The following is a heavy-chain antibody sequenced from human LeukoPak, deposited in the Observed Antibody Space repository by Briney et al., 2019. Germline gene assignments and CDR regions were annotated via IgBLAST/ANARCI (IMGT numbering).Heavy chain of an antibody. CDR3: AKFTSRYKGNFDY. V-gene: IGHV3-23*01. CDR1: GFTFSSYA. CDR2: LSGSGGST. J-gene: IGHJ4*02. Sequence: GGSLRLSCAASGFTFSSYAMSWVRQAPGKGLEWVSALSGSGGSTYYADSVKGGLSTSRDNSKNTLYLQMNSLRAADTAVYYCAKFTSRYKGNFDYWGQGTLVTVSS. D-gene: IGHD5-24*01.